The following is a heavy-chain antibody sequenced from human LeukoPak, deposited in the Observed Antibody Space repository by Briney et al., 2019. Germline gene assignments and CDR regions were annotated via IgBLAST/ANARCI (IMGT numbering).Heavy chain of an antibody. CDR3: ARGGVAAASTNYYYGMDV. CDR2: MNPNSGNT. Sequence: ASVKVSCKASGYTFTSYDINWVRQATGQGLEWMGWMNPNSGNTGYAQKFQGRVTMTRNTSISTAYMEVSSLRSEDTAVYYCARGGVAAASTNYYYGMDVWGQGTTVTVSS. CDR1: GYTFTSYD. D-gene: IGHD6-13*01. V-gene: IGHV1-8*01. J-gene: IGHJ6*02.